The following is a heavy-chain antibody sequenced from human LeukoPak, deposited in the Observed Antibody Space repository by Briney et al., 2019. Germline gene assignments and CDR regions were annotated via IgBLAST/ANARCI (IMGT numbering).Heavy chain of an antibody. CDR3: ASPHFGFGGEALGY. J-gene: IGHJ4*02. D-gene: IGHD3-16*01. Sequence: GRSLRLSCAASGFTFSSYGMHWVRQAPGKGLEWVAVISYDGSNKYYADSVKGRFTISRDNSKNTLYLQMNSLRAEDTAVYYCASPHFGFGGEALGYWGQGTLVTVS. V-gene: IGHV3-30*03. CDR2: ISYDGSNK. CDR1: GFTFSSYG.